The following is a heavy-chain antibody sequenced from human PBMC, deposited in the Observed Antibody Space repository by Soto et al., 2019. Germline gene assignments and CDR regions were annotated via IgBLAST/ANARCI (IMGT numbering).Heavy chain of an antibody. V-gene: IGHV3-23*01. CDR2: ISSSSSST. J-gene: IGHJ5*02. Sequence: PGGSLRLSCAASGFTFSSYAMSWVRQAPGKGLEWVSAISSSSSSTYYADSVKGRFTISRDNSKNTLYLQMNSLRADDTAVYYCAKGLVLVRGVKSPNAWGQGTLVTVSS. CDR3: AKGLVLVRGVKSPNA. CDR1: GFTFSSYA. D-gene: IGHD3-10*01.